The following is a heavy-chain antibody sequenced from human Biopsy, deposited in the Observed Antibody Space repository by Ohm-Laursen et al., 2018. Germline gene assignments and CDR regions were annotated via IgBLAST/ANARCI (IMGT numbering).Heavy chain of an antibody. CDR2: IIPIVGIT. V-gene: IGHV1-69*04. J-gene: IGHJ6*02. D-gene: IGHD3-10*01. CDR1: GDTFSRSA. CDR3: ARGGSGSGYYGMDV. Sequence: SVKVSCKPSGDTFSRSAFFWVRQAPGQGLVYLGRIIPIVGITNHAQTFQGRITLTADKSTFMVYMELRRLRSDDTAIYYCARGGSGSGYYGMDVWGQGATVSVSS.